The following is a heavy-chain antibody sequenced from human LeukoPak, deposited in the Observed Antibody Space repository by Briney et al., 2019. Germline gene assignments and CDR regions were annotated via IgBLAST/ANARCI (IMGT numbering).Heavy chain of an antibody. CDR1: GFTFSSYW. Sequence: PGGPLRLSCAASGFTFSSYWMHWVRQAPGKGLVWVSRINSDGSSTSYADSVKGRFTISRDNAKNTLYLQMNSLRAEDPAVYYCARDIAVAGPYFQHWGQGTLVTVSS. J-gene: IGHJ1*01. D-gene: IGHD6-19*01. CDR3: ARDIAVAGPYFQH. V-gene: IGHV3-74*01. CDR2: INSDGSST.